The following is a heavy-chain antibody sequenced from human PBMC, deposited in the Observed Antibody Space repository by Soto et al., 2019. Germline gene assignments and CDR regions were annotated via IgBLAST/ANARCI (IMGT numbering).Heavy chain of an antibody. D-gene: IGHD5-12*01. CDR1: LGYVNTFH. CDR3: ERDGSHSSYDFALGIQLWSLDR. CDR2: IFPKGHT. J-gene: IGHJ5*02. Sequence: PSETLSLTVTVSLGYVNTFHWTWFRHCAGKGLEWIGRIFPKGHTDYSPSLKSRVTLSVDTSKTQISLNLTSVTAADMADYYCERDGSHSSYDFALGIQLWSLDRWGQGLPVTVSS. V-gene: IGHV4-4*07.